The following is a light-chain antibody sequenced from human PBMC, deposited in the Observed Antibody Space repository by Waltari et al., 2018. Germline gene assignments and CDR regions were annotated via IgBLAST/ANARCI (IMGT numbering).Light chain of an antibody. CDR2: GAS. J-gene: IGKJ2*01. Sequence: EIVLTQSPGILSLSPGERATLSCRASRSVSSKLAWYQQKLGQAPRLLIYGASTRATGIPARFSGSGSGTEFTLTISSLQSEDFALYYCQQYNNWPPFTFGQGTKLEIK. CDR1: RSVSSK. V-gene: IGKV3-15*01. CDR3: QQYNNWPPFT.